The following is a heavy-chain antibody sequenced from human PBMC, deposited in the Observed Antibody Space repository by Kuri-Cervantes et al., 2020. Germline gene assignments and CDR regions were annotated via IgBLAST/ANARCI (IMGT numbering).Heavy chain of an antibody. D-gene: IGHD3-22*01. CDR2: ISGSGGST. V-gene: IGHV3-23*01. Sequence: GESLKISCAASGFTFSSYAMSWVRQAPGKGLEWVSAISGSGGSTYYADSVKGRFTISIDNSKNTLYLQINSLRAEDTAVYYCAKKGVYYDSSGYYFDYWGQGTLVTVSS. CDR3: AKKGVYYDSSGYYFDY. J-gene: IGHJ4*02. CDR1: GFTFSSYA.